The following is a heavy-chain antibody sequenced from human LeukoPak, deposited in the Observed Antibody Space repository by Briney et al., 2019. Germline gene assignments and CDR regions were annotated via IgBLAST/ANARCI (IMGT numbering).Heavy chain of an antibody. CDR1: GFTFSSYG. D-gene: IGHD2-2*01. CDR3: AREIIVVVPAANYYYYYGMDV. Sequence: GGSLRLSCAASGFTFSSYGMHWVRQAPGKGLEWVAVIWYDGSNKYYADSVKGRFTISRDNSKNTLYLQMNSLRAEDTAVYYCAREIIVVVPAANYYYYYGMDVWGQGTTVTVSS. CDR2: IWYDGSNK. V-gene: IGHV3-33*01. J-gene: IGHJ6*02.